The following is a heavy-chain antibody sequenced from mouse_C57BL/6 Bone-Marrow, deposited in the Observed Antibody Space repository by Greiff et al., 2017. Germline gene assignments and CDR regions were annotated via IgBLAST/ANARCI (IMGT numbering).Heavy chain of an antibody. D-gene: IGHD2-4*01. CDR1: GYTFTSYW. CDR3: AIYYDYAWFAY. CDR2: IYPSDSET. Sequence: VKLKQPGAELVRPGSSVKLSCKASGYTFTSYWMDWVKQRPGQGLEWIGNIYPSDSETHYNQKFKDKATLTVDKSSSTAYMQLSSLTSEDSAVYYCAIYYDYAWFAYWGQGTLVTVSA. J-gene: IGHJ3*01. V-gene: IGHV1-61*01.